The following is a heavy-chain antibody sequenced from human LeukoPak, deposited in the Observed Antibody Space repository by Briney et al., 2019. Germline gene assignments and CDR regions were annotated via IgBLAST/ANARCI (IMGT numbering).Heavy chain of an antibody. CDR2: ISSSSSYT. CDR3: EREGNAGFGELSI. D-gene: IGHD3-10*01. Sequence: GGSLRLSCAASGFTFSDYYMSWIREAPGKGLEGVSYISSSSSYTNYADSVKGRFTISRDNAKNSLYLQMNSLRAEDTSVYYCEREGNAGFGELSIWGQGNLVSVFS. CDR1: GFTFSDYY. V-gene: IGHV3-11*06. J-gene: IGHJ4*02.